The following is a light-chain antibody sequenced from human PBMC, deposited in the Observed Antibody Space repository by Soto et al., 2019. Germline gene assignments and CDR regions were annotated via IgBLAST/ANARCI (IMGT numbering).Light chain of an antibody. J-gene: IGKJ2*01. CDR3: QHYDTYPYT. CDR2: KAS. CDR1: QSISSW. V-gene: IGKV1-5*03. Sequence: DIQMTQFPSTLSASVGDRVTITCRASQSISSWLAWYQQKPGKAPKLLIYKASSLESGVPSTFSGSGSETEFTLTISGLQPDDFATYYCQHYDTYPYTFGQGTKLEIK.